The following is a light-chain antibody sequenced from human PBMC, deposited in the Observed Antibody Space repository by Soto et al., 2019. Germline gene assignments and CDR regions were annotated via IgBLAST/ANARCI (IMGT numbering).Light chain of an antibody. V-gene: IGKV3-20*01. CDR3: QQYGRSWWT. CDR1: QSVSSSY. Sequence: EIVLTQSPGTLSLSPGERATLSCRTSQSVSSSYLAWYQQKPGQAPRLLIYGASSRATGIPDRFSGSGSGTDFTLTISRLETEDFAVYCCQQYGRSWWTFGQGTKVEIK. J-gene: IGKJ1*01. CDR2: GAS.